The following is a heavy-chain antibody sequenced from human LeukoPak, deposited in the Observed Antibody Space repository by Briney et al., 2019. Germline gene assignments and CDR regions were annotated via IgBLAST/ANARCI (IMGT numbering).Heavy chain of an antibody. Sequence: GGSLRLSCAASGFTLSSYWMHWVRQAPGGGLVWVSRIDPDGSTTNYADSVKGRFTTSRDNAKNTLYLQMNGLRAEDTALYYCTRVQAGRAGLMDVWGRGTTVTVSS. CDR2: IDPDGSTT. CDR1: GFTLSSYW. J-gene: IGHJ6*02. D-gene: IGHD6-13*01. V-gene: IGHV3-74*01. CDR3: TRVQAGRAGLMDV.